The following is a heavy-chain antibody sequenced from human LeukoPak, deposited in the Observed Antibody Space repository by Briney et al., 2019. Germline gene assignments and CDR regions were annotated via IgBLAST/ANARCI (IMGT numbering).Heavy chain of an antibody. CDR2: MNPNSGNT. Sequence: GASVKVSCKASGYTFTSYDINWVRQATGHALEWMGWMNPNSGNTGYAQKFQGRVTMTRNTSISTAYMELSSLRSEDTAVYYCARGGYDFWSGYYPSKGMDVWGQGTTVTVSS. V-gene: IGHV1-8*01. CDR1: GYTFTSYD. J-gene: IGHJ6*02. CDR3: ARGGYDFWSGYYPSKGMDV. D-gene: IGHD3-3*01.